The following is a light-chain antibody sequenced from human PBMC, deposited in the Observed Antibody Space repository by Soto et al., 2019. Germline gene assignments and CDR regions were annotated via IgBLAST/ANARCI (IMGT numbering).Light chain of an antibody. CDR2: KAS. V-gene: IGKV1-5*03. Sequence: IQMTQSPSTLSASVGDRVSLTCRASQTISTWLAWYQQKPGEAPKLLIYKASTLEVGVPSRFSASGSGTEFTLTIITLQPADFATYYCQQYNSYPWTFGQGTKV. CDR3: QQYNSYPWT. J-gene: IGKJ1*01. CDR1: QTISTW.